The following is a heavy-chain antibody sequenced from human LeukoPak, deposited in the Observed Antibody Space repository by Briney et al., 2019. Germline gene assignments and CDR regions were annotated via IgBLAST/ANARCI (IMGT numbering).Heavy chain of an antibody. D-gene: IGHD6-6*01. CDR3: AKEAQAAPGFDY. Sequence: GGSLRLSCAASGFTFSRHAMSWVRQAPGKGLEWVSAISENGGSTYNADPVKGRFTISRDNSKNTLYLQMNSLRAEDTAVYYWAKEAQAAPGFDYWGQGTLVTVSS. J-gene: IGHJ4*02. CDR1: GFTFSRHA. V-gene: IGHV3-23*01. CDR2: ISENGGST.